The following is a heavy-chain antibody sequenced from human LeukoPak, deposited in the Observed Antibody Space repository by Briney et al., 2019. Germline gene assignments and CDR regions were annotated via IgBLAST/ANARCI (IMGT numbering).Heavy chain of an antibody. J-gene: IGHJ4*02. CDR1: GFTFSSYW. D-gene: IGHD2-15*01. CDR3: VRGYDV. Sequence: GGSLRLACAASGFTFSSYWMHWVRHAPGKGLVWVSRINTDGITTIYADSVKGRFTISRDNAKNTLYLQMNSLRVEDTAVYFCVRGYDVWGQGTLVTVSS. V-gene: IGHV3-74*01. CDR2: INTDGITT.